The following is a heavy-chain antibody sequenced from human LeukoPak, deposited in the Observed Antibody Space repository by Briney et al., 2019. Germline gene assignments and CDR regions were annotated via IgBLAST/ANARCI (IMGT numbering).Heavy chain of an antibody. V-gene: IGHV4-59*01. CDR1: GGSISSYY. D-gene: IGHD3-10*01. CDR2: IYYSGST. Sequence: SETLSLTCTVSGGSISSYYWSWIRQPPGKGLEWIGYIYYSGSTNYNPSLKSRVTISEDTSKNQFSLKLSSVTAADTAVYYCARMRGADYYGSGSYDYWGQGTLVTVSS. CDR3: ARMRGADYYGSGSYDY. J-gene: IGHJ4*02.